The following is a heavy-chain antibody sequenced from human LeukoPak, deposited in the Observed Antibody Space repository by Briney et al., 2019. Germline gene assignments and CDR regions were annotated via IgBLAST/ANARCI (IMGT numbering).Heavy chain of an antibody. CDR3: AGRDCGGDCYSSFYYYYGRDV. CDR2: IVPLFGTP. CDR1: GGTFTKYA. D-gene: IGHD2-21*02. V-gene: IGHV1-69*13. Sequence: ASVKVSCKASGGTFTKYALSWVRQAPGQGLEWMGGIVPLFGTPNYAQKFQGRVTITADESTNTAYMELSNLRSEDTAVYYCAGRDCGGDCYSSFYYYYGRDVWGQGTTVTVSS. J-gene: IGHJ6*02.